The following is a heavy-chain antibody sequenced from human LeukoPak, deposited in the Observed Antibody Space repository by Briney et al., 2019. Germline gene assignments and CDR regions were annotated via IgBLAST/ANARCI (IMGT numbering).Heavy chain of an antibody. CDR2: INPNSGGT. CDR3: ARDPGPYSSSWFDY. D-gene: IGHD6-13*01. V-gene: IGHV1-2*02. Sequence: ASVTVSFTASGYTFTGYYMHWVRQAPGQGGGGVGGINPNSGGTNYAQKFQGRVTMTRDTSISTAYMELSRLRSDDTAVYYCARDPGPYSSSWFDYWGQGTLVTVSS. CDR1: GYTFTGYY. J-gene: IGHJ4*02.